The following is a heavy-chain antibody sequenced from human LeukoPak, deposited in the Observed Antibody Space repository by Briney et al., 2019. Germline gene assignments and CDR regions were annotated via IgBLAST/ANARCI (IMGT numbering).Heavy chain of an antibody. CDR1: GYTFTSYA. J-gene: IGHJ4*02. D-gene: IGHD3-22*01. Sequence: GASVKVSCKASGYTFTSYAMNWVRQAPGQGLEWMGWINTNTGNPTYAQGFTGRFVFSLDTSVSTAYLQISSLKAEDTAVYYCARDSAGDYYDTSESLFDYWGQGTLVTVSS. CDR2: INTNTGNP. CDR3: ARDSAGDYYDTSESLFDY. V-gene: IGHV7-4-1*02.